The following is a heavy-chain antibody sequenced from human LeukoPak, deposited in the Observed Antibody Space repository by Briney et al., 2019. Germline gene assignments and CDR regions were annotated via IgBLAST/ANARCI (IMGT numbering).Heavy chain of an antibody. CDR1: VGSISSSSYY. D-gene: IGHD3-22*01. CDR2: IYYSGRT. V-gene: IGHV4-39*01. Sequence: SETLSLTCTVSVGSISSSSYYWGRIRQPPGKGPAWIANIYYSGRTYYNPSLKSRVTISVDTSKNQFSLKMSSVTAADSAVYYCARFTRRDSSGNPLDSSAYRFDYWGQGTLVTVSS. CDR3: ARFTRRDSSGNPLDSSAYRFDY. J-gene: IGHJ4*02.